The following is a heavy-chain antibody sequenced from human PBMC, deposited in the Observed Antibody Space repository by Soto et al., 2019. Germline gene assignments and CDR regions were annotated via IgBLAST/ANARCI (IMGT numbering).Heavy chain of an antibody. D-gene: IGHD6-19*01. Sequence: EVQLLESGGGLVQPGGSLRLSCAASEFTFSSYAMSWVRQAPGKGLEWVSVISGSGDSTYYADSVKGRFTISRDNSKNPLYLQINSLRAEDTAVYYCARRTSGWYLDCWGQGTLVTVSS. V-gene: IGHV3-23*01. CDR3: ARRTSGWYLDC. CDR2: ISGSGDST. CDR1: EFTFSSYA. J-gene: IGHJ4*02.